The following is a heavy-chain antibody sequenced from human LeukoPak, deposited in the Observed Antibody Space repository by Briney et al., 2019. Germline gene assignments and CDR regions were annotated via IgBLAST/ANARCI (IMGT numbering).Heavy chain of an antibody. Sequence: GGSLRLSCAVAGLTFSSYWMHWVRQAPGKGLVWVSRINREGSSTSYADSVKGRFTISRDNAKNTLYLQMNSLRAEDTAVYYCASRDQSCSGDTCYPIDYWGQGTLVTVSS. CDR3: ASRDQSCSGDTCYPIDY. CDR1: GLTFSSYW. V-gene: IGHV3-74*01. J-gene: IGHJ4*02. CDR2: INREGSST. D-gene: IGHD2-15*01.